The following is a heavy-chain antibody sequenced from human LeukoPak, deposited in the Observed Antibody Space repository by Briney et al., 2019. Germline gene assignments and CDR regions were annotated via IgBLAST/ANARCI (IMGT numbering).Heavy chain of an antibody. CDR1: GFTFDDYA. V-gene: IGHV3-9*01. CDR2: ISWNSGSI. D-gene: IGHD2-2*01. J-gene: IGHJ4*02. CDR3: AKGYCSSTSCYWGIIDY. Sequence: GGSLRLSCAASGFTFDDYAMHWVRQAPGKGLEWVSGISWNSGSIGHADSVKGRFTISRDNAKNSLYLQMNSLRAEYTALYYCAKGYCSSTSCYWGIIDYWGQGTLVTVSS.